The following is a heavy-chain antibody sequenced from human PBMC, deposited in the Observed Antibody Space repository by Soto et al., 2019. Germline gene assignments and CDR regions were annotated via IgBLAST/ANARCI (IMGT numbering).Heavy chain of an antibody. CDR3: ASVDYDILTPHIRSYYYYGMDV. CDR2: IIPIFGTA. CDR1: GGTFSSYA. Sequence: QVQLVQSGAEVKKPGSSVKVSCKASGGTFSSYAISWVRQAPGQGLEWMGGIIPIFGTANYAQKFQGRVTITADESTSTAYMELSSLRYEDTAVYYCASVDYDILTPHIRSYYYYGMDVWGQGTTVTVSS. J-gene: IGHJ6*02. D-gene: IGHD3-9*01. V-gene: IGHV1-69*01.